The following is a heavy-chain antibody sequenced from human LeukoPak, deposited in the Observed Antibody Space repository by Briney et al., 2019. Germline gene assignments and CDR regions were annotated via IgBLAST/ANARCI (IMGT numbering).Heavy chain of an antibody. CDR3: ARAPFGVVYRGHWFDP. V-gene: IGHV4-39*07. CDR1: GGSITSSNYY. J-gene: IGHJ5*02. Sequence: SETLSLTCSVSGGSITSSNYYWGWIRQPPGNGLEWIANVYYNGNTYYSPSLKSRITISVDVSKNQFSLKVTSVTAADTAVYYCARAPFGVVYRGHWFDPWGQGTLVTVSS. CDR2: VYYNGNT. D-gene: IGHD3-3*01.